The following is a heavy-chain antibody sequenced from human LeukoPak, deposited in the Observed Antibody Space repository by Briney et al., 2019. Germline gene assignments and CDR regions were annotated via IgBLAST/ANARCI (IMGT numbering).Heavy chain of an antibody. CDR3: ARDGIAAAGTVVYYYYMDV. CDR2: ISYDGSNK. CDR1: GFTLSSYA. D-gene: IGHD6-13*01. V-gene: IGHV3-30*04. Sequence: GGSLRLSCAASGFTLSSYAIHWVRQAPAKGLEWVAVISYDGSNKYYADSVKGRFTISRDNAKNSLYLQMNSLRAEDTAVYYCARDGIAAAGTVVYYYYMDVWGKGTTVTVSS. J-gene: IGHJ6*03.